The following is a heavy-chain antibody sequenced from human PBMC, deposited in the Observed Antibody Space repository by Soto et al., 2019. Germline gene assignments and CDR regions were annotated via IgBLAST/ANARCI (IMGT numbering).Heavy chain of an antibody. J-gene: IGHJ4*02. D-gene: IGHD5-12*01. CDR1: GINYNTYA. Sequence: QVQLVQSGAEMKKPGASVKLSCKTSGINYNTYAIHWVRQAPGQGLEWMGWINAGNGDTRYSQNFQGRVTLTRDTSASTVYMDLDSLKSEDTGVYYCARAISGYVTWVQGTLVNVSS. V-gene: IGHV1-3*01. CDR3: ARAISGYVT. CDR2: INAGNGDT.